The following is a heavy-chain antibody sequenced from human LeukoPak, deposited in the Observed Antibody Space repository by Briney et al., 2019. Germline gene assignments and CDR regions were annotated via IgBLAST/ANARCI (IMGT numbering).Heavy chain of an antibody. J-gene: IGHJ4*02. CDR2: INSSSSYI. V-gene: IGHV3-21*01. Sequence: GGSLRLSCAASGFTFSSYSMNWVRQAPGKGLEWVSSINSSSSYIYYADSVKGRFTISRDNAKNSLYLQMNSLRAEDTAVYYCARDPYVLWSGYYKGNDYGGQGTLVTVSS. CDR3: ARDPYVLWSGYYKGNDY. CDR1: GFTFSSYS. D-gene: IGHD3-3*01.